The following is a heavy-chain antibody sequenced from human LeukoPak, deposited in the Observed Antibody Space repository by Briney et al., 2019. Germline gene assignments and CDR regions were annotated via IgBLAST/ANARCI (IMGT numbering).Heavy chain of an antibody. CDR2: ISAYNGNT. CDR3: ARDYDSSGYYDPPGDY. Sequence: ASVKVSCKASGFTFNSYGISWVRQAPGQGLEWMGWISAYNGNTNYAQKLQGRVTMTTDTSTSTAYMELRSLRSDDTAVYYCARDYDSSGYYDPPGDYWGQGTLVTVSS. D-gene: IGHD3-22*01. V-gene: IGHV1-18*01. CDR1: GFTFNSYG. J-gene: IGHJ4*02.